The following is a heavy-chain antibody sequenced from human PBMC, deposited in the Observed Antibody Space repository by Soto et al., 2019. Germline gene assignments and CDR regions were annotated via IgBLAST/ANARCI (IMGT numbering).Heavy chain of an antibody. CDR1: VFPFNKFL. J-gene: IGHJ6*04. V-gene: IGHV3-7*01. CDR2: IRHDGSED. CDR3: ARASKEEFLFLGMEA. D-gene: IGHD3-10*01. Sequence: PVVSLILSCVFSVFPFNKFLITLFLQAPVKGLERVAMIRHDGSEDSYVDSVKGRFTISRYNTQNSLYLQMNGLRDEDTAVYYCARASKEEFLFLGMEAWGNRTTVTVS.